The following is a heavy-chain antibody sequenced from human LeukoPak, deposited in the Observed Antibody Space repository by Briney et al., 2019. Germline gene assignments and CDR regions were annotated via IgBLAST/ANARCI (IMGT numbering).Heavy chain of an antibody. CDR3: ARDGECSGDCSEDYYYSYYMDV. J-gene: IGHJ6*03. D-gene: IGHD2-21*02. V-gene: IGHV3-21*01. Sequence: GGSLRLSCAASGFTFRKYSMNWVRQAPGKGLEWVSYISSSSSYIYYTDSVKGRFTISRDNAKNSLYLQMNSLRAEDTAVYYCARDGECSGDCSEDYYYSYYMDVWGKGTTVTISS. CDR2: ISSSSSYI. CDR1: GFTFRKYS.